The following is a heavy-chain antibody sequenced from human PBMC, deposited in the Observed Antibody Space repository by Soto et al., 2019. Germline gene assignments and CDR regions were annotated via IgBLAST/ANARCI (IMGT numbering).Heavy chain of an antibody. V-gene: IGHV1-69*08. CDR3: ARDLLGYYYDSSGYDAIDY. CDR1: GGTFSSYT. D-gene: IGHD3-22*01. Sequence: QVQLVQSGAEVKKPGSSVKVSCKASGGTFSSYTISWVRQAPGQGLEWMGRIIPILGIANYAQKFQGRVTITADKSTSTSYMELSSLRSEDTAVYYCARDLLGYYYDSSGYDAIDYWGQGTLVTVSS. CDR2: IIPILGIA. J-gene: IGHJ4*02.